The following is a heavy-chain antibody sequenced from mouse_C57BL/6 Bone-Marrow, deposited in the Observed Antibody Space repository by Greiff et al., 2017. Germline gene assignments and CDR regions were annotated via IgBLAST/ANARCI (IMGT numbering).Heavy chain of an antibody. J-gene: IGHJ2*01. CDR1: GYTFTSYW. CDR2: IDPSDSYT. CDR3: ARPPVAKGYYFDY. V-gene: IGHV1-59*01. Sequence: QVQLQQSGAELVRPGTSVKLSCKASGYTFTSYWMHWVKQRPGQGLEWIGVIDPSDSYTNYNQKFKGKATLTVDTSSSTAYMQLSSLTSEDSAVYYCARPPVAKGYYFDYWGQGTTLTVSS. D-gene: IGHD1-1*01.